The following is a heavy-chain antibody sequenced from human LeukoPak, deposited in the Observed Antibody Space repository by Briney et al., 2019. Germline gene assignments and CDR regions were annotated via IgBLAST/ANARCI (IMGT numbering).Heavy chain of an antibody. D-gene: IGHD3-22*01. CDR1: GGSVSRYY. Sequence: PSETLSLTCTVSGGSVSRYYWHWIRQPPGKGLEWIGSIFDSGSTKYNPSLKSRVTISVDTSNNQFSLRLSSVTAADTAVYYCARFRHYYDSSGYFGYWGQGTLVTVSS. J-gene: IGHJ4*02. V-gene: IGHV4-59*08. CDR3: ARFRHYYDSSGYFGY. CDR2: IFDSGST.